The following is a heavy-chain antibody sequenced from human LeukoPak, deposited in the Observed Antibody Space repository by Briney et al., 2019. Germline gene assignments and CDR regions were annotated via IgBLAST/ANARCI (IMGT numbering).Heavy chain of an antibody. J-gene: IGHJ4*02. V-gene: IGHV3-30*03. CDR2: ISYDGSNK. Sequence: GRSLRLSCAASGFTFSSYGMHWVRQAPGKGLEWVAVISYDGSNKYYADSVEGRFTISRDNAKNTLYLQMNSLRAEDTAVYYCARAFRYFDYWGQGTLVTVSS. CDR1: GFTFSSYG. CDR3: ARAFRYFDY.